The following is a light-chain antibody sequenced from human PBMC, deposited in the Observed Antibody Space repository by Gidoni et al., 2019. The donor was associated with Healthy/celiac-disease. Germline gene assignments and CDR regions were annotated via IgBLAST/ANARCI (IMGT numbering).Light chain of an antibody. V-gene: IGLV3-19*01. J-gene: IGLJ2*01. CDR3: NSRDSSGNHVV. CDR2: GKN. Sequence: SSELTQDPAVSVALGQTVRITCQGDSLGRYYASWYQQKPGQAPVVVIYGKNNRPSGIPDRFSGSSSGNTASLTITGAQAEDEADYYCNSRDSSGNHVVFGGGTKLTVL. CDR1: SLGRYY.